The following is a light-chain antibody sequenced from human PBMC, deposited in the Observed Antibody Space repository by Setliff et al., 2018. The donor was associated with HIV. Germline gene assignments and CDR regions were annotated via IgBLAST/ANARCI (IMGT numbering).Light chain of an antibody. V-gene: IGLV2-14*03. Sequence: QSALTRPASVSGSPGQSITISCTGTSSDIGGYNYVSWYQQHPGKAPKLMVYDVSDRPSGVSNRFSGSKSGNTASLTISGLQAEDEADYSCSSYTSTSTLYVFGTGTKVTVL. J-gene: IGLJ1*01. CDR1: SSDIGGYNY. CDR2: DVS. CDR3: SSYTSTSTLYV.